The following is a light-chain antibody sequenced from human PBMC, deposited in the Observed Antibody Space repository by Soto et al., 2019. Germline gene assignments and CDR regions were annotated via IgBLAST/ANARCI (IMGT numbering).Light chain of an antibody. CDR3: QQYGRLPPYT. CDR2: GTS. J-gene: IGKJ2*01. V-gene: IGKV3-20*01. Sequence: EIVLTQSPGTLSLSPGESATLSCRASQSVSSSYLSWYQQKPGQAPRLLIHGTSDRATGIPDRFSGSGSGTDFTLTITSLEPEDFAVYYCQQYGRLPPYTFGPGTKLEIK. CDR1: QSVSSSY.